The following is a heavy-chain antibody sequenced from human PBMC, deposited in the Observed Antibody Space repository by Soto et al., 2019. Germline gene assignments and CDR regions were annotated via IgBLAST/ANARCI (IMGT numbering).Heavy chain of an antibody. CDR3: ASAIWSGYYNYGNYYGMDV. Sequence: KPSETLSLTCTVSGGSISSGGYYWSWIRQHPGKGLEWIGYIYYSGSTYYNPSLKSRVTISVDTSKNQFSLKLSSVTAADTAVYYCASAIWSGYYNYGNYYGMDVWGQGTTVTVS. D-gene: IGHD3-3*01. CDR2: IYYSGST. J-gene: IGHJ6*02. V-gene: IGHV4-31*03. CDR1: GGSISSGGYY.